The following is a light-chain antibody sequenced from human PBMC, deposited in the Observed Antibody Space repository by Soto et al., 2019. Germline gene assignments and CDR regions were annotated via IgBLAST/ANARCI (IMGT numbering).Light chain of an antibody. CDR2: EVS. CDR1: SSDVGGYNY. J-gene: IGLJ2*01. V-gene: IGLV2-8*01. Sequence: QSALTQPPSASGSPGRSVTISCTGTSSDVGGYNYVSWYQQHPGKAPKLMIYEVSKRPSGVPDRFSGSKSGNTASLTVSGLQAEDEADYYCSSYPVVFGGGTKLTVL. CDR3: SSYPVV.